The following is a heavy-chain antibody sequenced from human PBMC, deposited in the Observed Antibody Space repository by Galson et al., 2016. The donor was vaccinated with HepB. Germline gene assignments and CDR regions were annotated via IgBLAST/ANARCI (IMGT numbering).Heavy chain of an antibody. J-gene: IGHJ6*02. CDR3: AGHINWNAPLYYYYAMDV. D-gene: IGHD1-1*01. V-gene: IGHV5-10-1*01. CDR1: GYFFTSYW. CDR2: IDPSDSYT. Sequence: QSGAEVKKPGESLRISCKGSGYFFTSYWISWVRQMPGKGLEWMGRIDPSDSYTNYSPSFQGHVTISADKSISTAYLQWSSLKASDTAMYYCAGHINWNAPLYYYYAMDVWGQGTTVTVSS.